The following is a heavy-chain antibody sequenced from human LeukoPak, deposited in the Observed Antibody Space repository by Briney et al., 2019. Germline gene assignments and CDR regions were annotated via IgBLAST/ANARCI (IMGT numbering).Heavy chain of an antibody. V-gene: IGHV5-51*01. D-gene: IGHD6-19*01. Sequence: GESLKISCKGSGYSFTSYWIGWVRQMPGKGLEWMGIIYPGDSDTRYSPSFQGQVTISADKSISTAYLQWSSLKASDTAMYYCARRSSGWEYYCYMDVWGKGTTVTVSS. CDR3: ARRSSGWEYYCYMDV. J-gene: IGHJ6*03. CDR1: GYSFTSYW. CDR2: IYPGDSDT.